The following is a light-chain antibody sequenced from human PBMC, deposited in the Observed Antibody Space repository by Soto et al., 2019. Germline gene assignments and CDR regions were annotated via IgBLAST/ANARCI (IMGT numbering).Light chain of an antibody. CDR3: QQYDNSRT. Sequence: DIQMTQSPSTLSASVGDSVTITCRASQSISTWWAWYQQKPGKAPKRLIYKASNLESGVPSRFSGSGSRTEFTLTVSSLQADDFATYNCQQYDNSRTFAQGAKVEMK. CDR1: QSISTW. CDR2: KAS. J-gene: IGKJ1*01. V-gene: IGKV1-5*03.